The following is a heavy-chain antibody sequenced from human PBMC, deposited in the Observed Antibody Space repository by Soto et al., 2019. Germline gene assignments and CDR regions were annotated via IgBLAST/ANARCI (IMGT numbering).Heavy chain of an antibody. Sequence: EVQLVESGGDLVQPGRSLRLSCVASGFTFDDYAMHWVRQAPGQGLEWVSGITWDSDSIGYADSVKGRFTISRDNAKNSLYLQMNSLRTEDTALYYCAKDFHPGMVVMDGCGKGTTVTVSS. V-gene: IGHV3-9*01. D-gene: IGHD5-18*01. CDR3: AKDFHPGMVVMDG. J-gene: IGHJ6*03. CDR1: GFTFDDYA. CDR2: ITWDSDSI.